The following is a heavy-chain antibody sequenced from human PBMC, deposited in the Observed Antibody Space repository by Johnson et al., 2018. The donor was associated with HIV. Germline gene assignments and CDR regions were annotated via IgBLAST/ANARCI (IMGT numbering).Heavy chain of an antibody. CDR1: GFTFSSYA. CDR2: ISYDGSNK. Sequence: QVQLVESGGGVVQPGRSLRLSCAASGFTFSSYAMHWVRQAPGKGLEWVAVISYDGSNKYYAASVKGLSTISRDNAKTTLYLQMNRLRAEDTAVYYCTRGRQSLDAFDVWGQGTMVTVSS. D-gene: IGHD6-19*01. V-gene: IGHV3-30*04. J-gene: IGHJ3*01. CDR3: TRGRQSLDAFDV.